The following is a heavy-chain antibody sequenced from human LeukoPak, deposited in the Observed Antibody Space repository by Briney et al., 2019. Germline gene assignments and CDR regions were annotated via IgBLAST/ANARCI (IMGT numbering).Heavy chain of an antibody. CDR1: GFTFRSYA. D-gene: IGHD1-26*01. CDR3: ASRIVGTPDYFDY. V-gene: IGHV3-7*01. CDR2: IQQDGNEK. J-gene: IGHJ4*02. Sequence: PGGSLRLSCAASGFTFRSYAMSWVRQAPGKGLEWVANIQQDGNEKYYVDSVKGRFTISRDNAKNSLYLQMNSLRVEDTAVYYCASRIVGTPDYFDYWGQGTLVTVSS.